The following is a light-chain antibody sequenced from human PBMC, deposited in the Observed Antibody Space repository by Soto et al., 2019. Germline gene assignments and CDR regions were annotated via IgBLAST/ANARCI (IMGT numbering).Light chain of an antibody. V-gene: IGKV3D-20*02. J-gene: IGKJ5*01. Sequence: VLTQSPGTLSLSPGERATLSRRASHSVSSSYLAWYQQKPGQAPRLLIYGASSRATGIPDRFSGSGSGTDFTLTISRLEPEDFAVYYCQQRSNWPPSITFGQGTRLEI. CDR2: GAS. CDR1: HSVSSSY. CDR3: QQRSNWPPSIT.